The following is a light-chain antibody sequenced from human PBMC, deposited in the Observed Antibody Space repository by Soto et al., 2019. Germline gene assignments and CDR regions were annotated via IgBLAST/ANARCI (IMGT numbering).Light chain of an antibody. Sequence: EIVLTQSPGTLSLSPGEMATLSCRASQSVSSTSLASYQHKSGQPPRLLIYAASRRATGIPDRFSGSGSGTDFTLTISRLDAEDFAVYYCHQFGASPPRTFGQGTKVEIK. CDR3: HQFGASPPRT. V-gene: IGKV3-20*01. CDR1: QSVSSTS. J-gene: IGKJ1*01. CDR2: AAS.